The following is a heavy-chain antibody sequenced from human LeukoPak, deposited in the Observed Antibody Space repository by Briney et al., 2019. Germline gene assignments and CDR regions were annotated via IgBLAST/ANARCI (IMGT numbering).Heavy chain of an antibody. V-gene: IGHV3-23*01. J-gene: IGHJ4*02. CDR1: GFTFSSYA. Sequence: GGSLRLSCAASGFTFSSYAMSWVRQAPGKGLEWVSAISGSGGSTYYADSVKGRFTISRDNSKNTLYLQMNSLRAEDTAVYYCAKDLGSSSWYTTEYYFDYWGQGTLVTVSS. CDR3: AKDLGSSSWYTTEYYFDY. D-gene: IGHD6-13*01. CDR2: ISGSGGST.